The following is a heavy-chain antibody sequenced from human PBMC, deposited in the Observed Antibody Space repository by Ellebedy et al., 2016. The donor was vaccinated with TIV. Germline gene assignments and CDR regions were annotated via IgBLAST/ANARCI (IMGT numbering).Heavy chain of an antibody. CDR3: ARDLSGDYAEGYYYYGMDV. CDR1: GFTFSSYA. J-gene: IGHJ6*02. D-gene: IGHD4-17*01. Sequence: PGGSLRLSCAASGFTFSSYAMHWVRQAPGKGLEWVAVISYDGSNKYYADSVKGRFTISRDNSKNTLYLQMNSLRAEDTAVYYCARDLSGDYAEGYYYYGMDVWGQGTTVTVSS. CDR2: ISYDGSNK. V-gene: IGHV3-30-3*01.